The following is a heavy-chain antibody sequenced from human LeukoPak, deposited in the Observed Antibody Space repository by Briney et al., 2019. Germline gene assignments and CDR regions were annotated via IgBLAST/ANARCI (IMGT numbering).Heavy chain of an antibody. J-gene: IGHJ4*02. CDR2: ISYDGSNK. CDR1: GFTFSSYA. CDR3: ARAAYDSSGYLTL. Sequence: GGSLRLSCAASGFTFSSYAMHWVRQAPGKGLEWVAVISYDGSNKYYADSVKGRFTISRDSSKNTLYLQMNSLRAEDTAVYYCARAAYDSSGYLTLWGQGTLVTVSS. V-gene: IGHV3-30*04. D-gene: IGHD3-22*01.